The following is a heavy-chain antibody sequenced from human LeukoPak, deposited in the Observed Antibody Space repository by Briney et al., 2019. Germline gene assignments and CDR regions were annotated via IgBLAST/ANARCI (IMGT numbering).Heavy chain of an antibody. Sequence: AGTLSLTCAVSGYSISSGYYWGWIRQPPGKGLEWIGIIYHSGGTYYNPSLKSRVTISVDTPKNQFSLKLSSVTAAAPAVYYCAREPPIRGTYSSSSVPWGQGTLVTVSS. J-gene: IGHJ5*02. CDR3: AREPPIRGTYSSSSVP. V-gene: IGHV4-38-2*02. CDR1: GYSISSGYY. CDR2: IYHSGGT. D-gene: IGHD6-13*01.